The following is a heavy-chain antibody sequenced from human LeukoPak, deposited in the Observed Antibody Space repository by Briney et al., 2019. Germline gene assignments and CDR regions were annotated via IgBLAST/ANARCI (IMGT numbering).Heavy chain of an antibody. Sequence: GGSLRLSCAASGFTVSGNYMSWVRQAPGKGPEWVSVIYSGDNTYYADSVKGRFTISRDNSKNTLYLQMSSLRAEDTAVYYCVRESSGSYFAYWGQGTLVTVSS. CDR2: IYSGDNT. CDR3: VRESSGSYFAY. D-gene: IGHD3-10*01. J-gene: IGHJ4*02. CDR1: GFTVSGNY. V-gene: IGHV3-53*01.